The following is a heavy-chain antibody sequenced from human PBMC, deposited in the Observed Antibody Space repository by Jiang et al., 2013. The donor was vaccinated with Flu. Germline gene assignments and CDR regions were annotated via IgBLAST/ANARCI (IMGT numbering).Heavy chain of an antibody. Sequence: GGGLVQPGRSLRLSCTASGFTFGDYAMSWFRQTPGKGLEWVGFIRSRAYGGTTEYAASVNGRFTISRDDSKSIAYLQMNSLKTEDTAVYYCTRGGVVEMATILHYWGQGTLVTVSS. CDR2: IRSRAYGGTT. D-gene: IGHD5-24*01. J-gene: IGHJ4*02. CDR3: TRGGVVEMATILHY. V-gene: IGHV3-49*03. CDR1: GFTFGDYA.